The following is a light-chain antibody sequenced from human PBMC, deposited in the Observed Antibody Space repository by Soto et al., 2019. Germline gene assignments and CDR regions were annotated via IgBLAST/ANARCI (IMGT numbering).Light chain of an antibody. CDR2: GAS. Sequence: EIVLTQSPGTLSLSPGERATLSCRASQSVSSSYLAWYQQKPGQAPRLLIYGASSRATGIPDRFSGSGSGTDFTLTISRLEPEDFAVYYCPQYGSSPTFGGGTKLDIK. J-gene: IGKJ4*01. CDR3: PQYGSSPT. CDR1: QSVSSSY. V-gene: IGKV3-20*01.